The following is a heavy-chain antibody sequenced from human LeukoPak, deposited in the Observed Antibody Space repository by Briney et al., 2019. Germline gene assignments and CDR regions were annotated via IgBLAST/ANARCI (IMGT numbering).Heavy chain of an antibody. Sequence: GGSLRLSCAASGFTFSSYAMSWVRQAPGKGLEWVSGISGSGGSTYYADSAKGRFTISRDNSKNTLYLQMNSLRAEDTAVYYCAKASLDFWSGYSYFDYWGQGTLVTVSS. CDR2: ISGSGGST. D-gene: IGHD3-3*01. V-gene: IGHV3-23*01. CDR3: AKASLDFWSGYSYFDY. J-gene: IGHJ4*02. CDR1: GFTFSSYA.